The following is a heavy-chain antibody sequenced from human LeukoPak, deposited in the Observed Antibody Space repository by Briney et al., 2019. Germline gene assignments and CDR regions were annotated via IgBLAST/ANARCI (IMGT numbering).Heavy chain of an antibody. V-gene: IGHV2-70*11. CDR1: GFSLTTRGMC. CDR2: IDWDDDK. J-gene: IGHJ4*02. D-gene: IGHD3-22*01. CDR3: ARGHRSGYLDY. Sequence: SGPTLVNPTQTLTLTCTFSGFSLTTRGMCVSWIRQPPVKALEWLARIDWDDDKYYSTSLKTRLTISKGTSKNQVVLTMTNMDSVDTATFYCARGHRSGYLDYWGQGTLVTVSS.